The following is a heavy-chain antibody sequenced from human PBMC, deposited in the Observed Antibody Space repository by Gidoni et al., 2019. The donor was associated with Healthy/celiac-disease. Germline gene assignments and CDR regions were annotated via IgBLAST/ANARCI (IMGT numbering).Heavy chain of an antibody. CDR3: AKPGLLLWFGESLDV. CDR1: GCTCRSYG. D-gene: IGHD3-10*01. J-gene: IGHJ6*02. CDR2: ISYDGSNI. Sequence: QVKRGESGGGVVKPGRTGGRAGAASGCTCRSYGMHWVRQAPGKGLECVAVISYDGSNIYYADSVKGRFTLSRDNSKNTLYLQMNSLRAEDTAVYYCAKPGLLLWFGESLDVWGQGTTVTVSS. V-gene: IGHV3-30*18.